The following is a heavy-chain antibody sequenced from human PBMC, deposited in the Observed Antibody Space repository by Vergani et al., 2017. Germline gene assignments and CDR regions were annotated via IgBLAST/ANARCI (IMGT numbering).Heavy chain of an antibody. Sequence: QVQLVQSGAEVKKPGASVKVSCKASGYTFTSYGISWVRQAPGQGLEWMGWISAYNGNTNYAKKLQGRVTMTTDTPKSTAYMELSSPRSDDTAVYYCARDHRVVVKATIDYWGQGTLVTVSS. J-gene: IGHJ4*02. CDR3: ARDHRVVVKATIDY. CDR2: ISAYNGNT. CDR1: GYTFTSYG. V-gene: IGHV1-18*01. D-gene: IGHD3-22*01.